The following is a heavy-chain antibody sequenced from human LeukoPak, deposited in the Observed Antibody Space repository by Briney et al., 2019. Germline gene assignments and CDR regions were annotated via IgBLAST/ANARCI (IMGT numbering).Heavy chain of an antibody. CDR2: IKQDGSEK. V-gene: IGHV3-7*01. CDR1: GSAFTYW. CDR3: ASGFLDDFWSGHF. Sequence: GSLRLSCAASGSAFTYWMSWVRQAPGKGLEWVANIKQDGSEKYYVGSVKGRFTVSRDNARKSLYLQMNSLRAEDTAVYYCASGFLDDFWSGHFWGQGTPVTVSS. J-gene: IGHJ4*02. D-gene: IGHD3-3*01.